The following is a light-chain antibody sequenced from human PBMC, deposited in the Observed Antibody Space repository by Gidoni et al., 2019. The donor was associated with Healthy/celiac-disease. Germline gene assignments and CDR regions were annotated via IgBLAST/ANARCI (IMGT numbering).Light chain of an antibody. Sequence: DIQMTQSPSSLSASVGDRVTITCQASQDISNYLNWYQQKPGKAPKLLIYDASNLETGVPSRFSGSGSGTDFTFTISSLQTEDIATYDCQQYDNLPPMGTFGQGTKLEIK. J-gene: IGKJ2*02. CDR2: DAS. CDR3: QQYDNLPPMGT. V-gene: IGKV1-33*01. CDR1: QDISNY.